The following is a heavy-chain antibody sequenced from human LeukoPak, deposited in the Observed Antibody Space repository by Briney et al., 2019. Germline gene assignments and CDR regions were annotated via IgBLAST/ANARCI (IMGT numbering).Heavy chain of an antibody. CDR2: INPNSGDT. V-gene: IGHV1-2*02. CDR3: STRRGYNFGSDY. J-gene: IGHJ4*02. CDR1: GYTFTGYY. D-gene: IGHD5-18*01. Sequence: AASVKVSCKASGYTFTGYYMHWVRQAPGQGLEWMGWINPNSGDTSYAQKFQGRVTMTRDTSITTAFMELSTLKSDDTAVYYCSTRRGYNFGSDYWGQGTLVTVSS.